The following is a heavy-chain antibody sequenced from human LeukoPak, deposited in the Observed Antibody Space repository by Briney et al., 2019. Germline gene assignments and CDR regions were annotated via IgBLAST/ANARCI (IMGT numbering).Heavy chain of an antibody. J-gene: IGHJ5*02. Sequence: GASVKVSCKASGYTFTSYAMHWVRQAPGQRLEWMGWINAGNGNTKYSQKFQGRVTITRDTSASTAYMELSSLRSEDTAVYYCARDLLWFGELVDPWGQGTLVTVSS. D-gene: IGHD3-10*01. V-gene: IGHV1-3*01. CDR3: ARDLLWFGELVDP. CDR1: GYTFTSYA. CDR2: INAGNGNT.